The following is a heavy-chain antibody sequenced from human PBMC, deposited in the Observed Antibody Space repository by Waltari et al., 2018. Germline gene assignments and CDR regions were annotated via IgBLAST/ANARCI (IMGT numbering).Heavy chain of an antibody. CDR1: GYTFTGYY. D-gene: IGHD6-13*01. V-gene: IGHV1-2*02. CDR3: ARSISAAAGIYAFDI. Sequence: QVQLVQSGAEVKKPGASVKVSCKASGYTFTGYYMHWVRQAPGQGLEWMGWINPNSGGTNYAQKFQGRVTMTRDTSISTAYMELSRLRSDDTAVYYCARSISAAAGIYAFDIWGQGTMVTVSS. J-gene: IGHJ3*02. CDR2: INPNSGGT.